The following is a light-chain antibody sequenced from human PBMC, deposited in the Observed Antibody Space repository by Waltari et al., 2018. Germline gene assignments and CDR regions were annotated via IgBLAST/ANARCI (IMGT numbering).Light chain of an antibody. CDR1: SSEVGGYNY. Sequence: QSALTQPASVSGSPGQSITISCPGTSSEVGGYNYVSWYQQHPGKAPKLMIYDVSKRPSGVSNRFSGSKSGNTASLTISGLQAEDEADYYCSSYTSSSILFGGGTKLTVL. J-gene: IGLJ2*01. CDR3: SSYTSSSIL. CDR2: DVS. V-gene: IGLV2-14*01.